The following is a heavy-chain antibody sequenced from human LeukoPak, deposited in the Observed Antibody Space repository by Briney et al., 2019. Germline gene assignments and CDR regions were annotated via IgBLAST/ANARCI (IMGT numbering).Heavy chain of an antibody. V-gene: IGHV3-23*01. CDR3: AKAQLWFGELAPFDY. CDR1: GFTFSTYA. J-gene: IGHJ4*02. CDR2: ISGSGGST. D-gene: IGHD3-10*01. Sequence: GGSLRLSCAASGFTFSTYAMTWVRRAPGKGLEWVSAISGSGGSTYYADSVKGRFTISRDNSKNSLYLQMNSLRAEDTAVYYCAKAQLWFGELAPFDYWGQGTLVTVSS.